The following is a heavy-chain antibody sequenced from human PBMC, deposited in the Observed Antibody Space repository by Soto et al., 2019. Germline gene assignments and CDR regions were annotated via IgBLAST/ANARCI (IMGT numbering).Heavy chain of an antibody. Sequence: EVQLVESGGGLVKPGGSLRLSCAASGFTFSSYSMNWVRQAPGKGLEWVSSISSSSSYIYYADSVKGRFTISRDNAKNSLYLQMNSLRAEDTAVYYCARGPTDKLYYYMDVWGKGTTVTVSS. CDR1: GFTFSSYS. J-gene: IGHJ6*03. D-gene: IGHD4-4*01. CDR2: ISSSSSYI. V-gene: IGHV3-21*01. CDR3: ARGPTDKLYYYMDV.